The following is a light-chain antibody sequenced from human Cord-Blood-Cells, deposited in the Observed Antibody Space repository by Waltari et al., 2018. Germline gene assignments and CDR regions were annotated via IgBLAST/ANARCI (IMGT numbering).Light chain of an antibody. Sequence: QSALTQPASVSGSPGQSITISCTGTSSDVGGYNYVSWYQQHPGKAPKHMIYDVSNRPSGVSNRFSGPKSGNTASLTISGLQAEDEADYYCSSYTSSSTLVFGGGTKLTVL. J-gene: IGLJ2*01. CDR2: DVS. CDR3: SSYTSSSTLV. V-gene: IGLV2-14*01. CDR1: SSDVGGYNY.